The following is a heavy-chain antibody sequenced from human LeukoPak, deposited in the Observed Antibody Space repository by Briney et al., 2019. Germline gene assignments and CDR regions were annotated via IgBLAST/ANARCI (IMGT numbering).Heavy chain of an antibody. V-gene: IGHV1-46*01. J-gene: IGHJ4*02. Sequence: ASVKVSCKASGYTFTSYYMHWVRQAPGQGLEWMGIINPSGGSTSYAQKFQGRVTITRDTSASTAYMELSSLRSEDMAVYYCARDSRQYYLDYWGQGTLVTVSS. CDR3: ARDSRQYYLDY. CDR2: INPSGGST. D-gene: IGHD2-2*01. CDR1: GYTFTSYY.